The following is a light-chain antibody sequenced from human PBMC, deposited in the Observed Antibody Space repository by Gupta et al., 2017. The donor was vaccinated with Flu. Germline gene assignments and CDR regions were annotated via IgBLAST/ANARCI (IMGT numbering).Light chain of an antibody. CDR2: GQN. CDR3: GARDSSAKHQWV. CDR1: SLRSYF. Sequence: KVRISCEGDSLRSYFGNWYQQKPGQAPVLVIYGQNNRPAGITAGCSGCTSGDTASLTSTGAQEEDEGDDYCGARDSSAKHQWVFGGGTKLTVL. J-gene: IGLJ3*02. V-gene: IGLV3-19*01.